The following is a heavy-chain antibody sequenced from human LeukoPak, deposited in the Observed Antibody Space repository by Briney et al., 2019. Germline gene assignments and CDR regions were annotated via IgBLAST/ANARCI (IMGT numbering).Heavy chain of an antibody. Sequence: SVKVSCKASGGTFSSYAISWVRQAPGQGLEWMGRIIPIFGTANYAQKFQGRVTITPDESTSTAYMELSSLTSEDPAVYYCARAAYYDSSGYLVDYWGQGTLVTVSS. CDR2: IIPIFGTA. J-gene: IGHJ4*02. CDR1: GGTFSSYA. V-gene: IGHV1-69*13. CDR3: ARAAYYDSSGYLVDY. D-gene: IGHD3-22*01.